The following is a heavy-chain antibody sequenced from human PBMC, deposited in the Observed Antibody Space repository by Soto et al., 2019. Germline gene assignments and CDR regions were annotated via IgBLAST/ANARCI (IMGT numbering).Heavy chain of an antibody. V-gene: IGHV1-18*04. CDR1: GYTFTNYG. Sequence: QVQLVQSGPEVKKSGASVKVSCKASGYTFTNYGFSWVRQAPGQGLEWMGWISAYNGYTNYAERFQDRVTMTTDTSTSTVYLELRSLRADDAAVYYCARDVYSSSSGYFDYWGQGTLVALSS. J-gene: IGHJ4*02. CDR3: ARDVYSSSSGYFDY. CDR2: ISAYNGYT. D-gene: IGHD6-6*01.